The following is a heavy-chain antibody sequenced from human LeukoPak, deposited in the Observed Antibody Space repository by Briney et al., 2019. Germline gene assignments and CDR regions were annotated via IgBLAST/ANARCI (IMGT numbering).Heavy chain of an antibody. CDR2: IYYSGST. CDR3: ARLGNSGWYPARRIWFDP. Sequence: SETLSLTCTVSGGSISSSSYYWGWIRQPPGKGLEWIGSIYYSGSTYYNPSLKSRVTISVDTSKNQFSLKLSSVTAADTAVYYCARLGNSGWYPARRIWFDPWGQGTLVTVSS. J-gene: IGHJ5*02. CDR1: GGSISSSSYY. V-gene: IGHV4-39*07. D-gene: IGHD6-19*01.